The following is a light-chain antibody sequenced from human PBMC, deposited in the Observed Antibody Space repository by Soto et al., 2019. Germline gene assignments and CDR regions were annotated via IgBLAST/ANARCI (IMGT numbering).Light chain of an antibody. CDR2: WAS. Sequence: DIVMTQSTDSLAVSLGERATINCKSSQSVLYSSNNKNYLAWSQQKPGQPPKLLIYWASTRESGVPDRFSGSEPETDFTLTISSLQAEDVAVYYCQEYYRNPYTFGQGTKLDIK. CDR1: QSVLYSSNNKNY. CDR3: QEYYRNPYT. J-gene: IGKJ2*01. V-gene: IGKV4-1*01.